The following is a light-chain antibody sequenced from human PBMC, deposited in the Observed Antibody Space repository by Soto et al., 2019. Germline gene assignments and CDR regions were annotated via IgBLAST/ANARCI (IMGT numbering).Light chain of an antibody. Sequence: DIQMTQSPSSLSASVGDRVTITCRASQRISSYLNWYQQKPGKAPKILIYAASNLQSGVPSRFSGSGSQTDFTLTISSLQPEDFATYYCQQSYSAPRTFGQGTKVEIK. CDR2: AAS. J-gene: IGKJ1*01. V-gene: IGKV1-39*01. CDR3: QQSYSAPRT. CDR1: QRISSY.